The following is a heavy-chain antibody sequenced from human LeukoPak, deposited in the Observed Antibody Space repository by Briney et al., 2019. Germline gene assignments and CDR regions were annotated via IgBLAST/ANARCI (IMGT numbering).Heavy chain of an antibody. CDR3: ARDKVAVAGSFDY. CDR2: INHSGST. D-gene: IGHD6-19*01. CDR1: DASFSGYY. Sequence: PSETLSLTCTVYDASFSGYYWSWIRQPPGKGLEWIGEINHSGSTNYNPSLKSRVTISVDTSKNQFSLKLSSVTAADTAVYYCARDKVAVAGSFDYWGQGTLVTVSS. V-gene: IGHV4-34*01. J-gene: IGHJ4*02.